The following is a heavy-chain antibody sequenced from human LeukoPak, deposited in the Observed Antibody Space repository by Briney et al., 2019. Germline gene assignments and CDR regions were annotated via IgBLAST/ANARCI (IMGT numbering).Heavy chain of an antibody. V-gene: IGHV1-46*01. J-gene: IGHJ4*02. CDR2: INPSGGST. CDR3: ARDPEIQLWAFDY. Sequence: ASVRVSCKASGYTFTSYYMHWVRQAPGQGLEWMGIINPSGGSTSYAQKFRGRVTMTRDTSTSTVYMELSRLRSEDTAVYYCARDPEIQLWAFDYWGQGTLVTVSS. D-gene: IGHD5-18*01. CDR1: GYTFTSYY.